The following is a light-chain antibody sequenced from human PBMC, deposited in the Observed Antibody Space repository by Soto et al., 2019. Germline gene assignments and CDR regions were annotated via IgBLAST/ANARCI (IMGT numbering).Light chain of an antibody. CDR2: AAS. CDR1: QSISSY. Sequence: MTQSPATLSASVGERVTITCRASQSISSYLNWYQQKPGKAPKLLIYAASSLQSGVPSRFSGSGSGTDFTLTISSLQPEDFATYYCQQSYSTPPTFGGGTKVEIK. CDR3: QQSYSTPPT. J-gene: IGKJ4*01. V-gene: IGKV1-39*01.